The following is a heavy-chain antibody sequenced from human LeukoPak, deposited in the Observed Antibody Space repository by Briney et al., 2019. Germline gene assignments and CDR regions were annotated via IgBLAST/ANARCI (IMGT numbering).Heavy chain of an antibody. V-gene: IGHV1-8*01. CDR2: MNPNSGNT. Sequence: ASVKVSCKASGYTFTSYDINWVRQATGQGLEWMGWMNPNSGNTGYAQKFQGRVTMTRNTSISTAYMELSSLRSEDTAVYYCARLGYCSSTSCYTPATDYYMDVWGKGTTVTVSS. J-gene: IGHJ6*03. D-gene: IGHD2-2*02. CDR1: GYTFTSYD. CDR3: ARLGYCSSTSCYTPATDYYMDV.